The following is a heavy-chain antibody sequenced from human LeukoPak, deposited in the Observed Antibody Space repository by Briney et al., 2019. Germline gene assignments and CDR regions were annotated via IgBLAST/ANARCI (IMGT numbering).Heavy chain of an antibody. CDR3: ARDRGPTGPTYYYGSGSPSY. CDR2: IYGGGST. V-gene: IGHV3-53*01. CDR1: GFTVSSSY. D-gene: IGHD3-10*01. J-gene: IGHJ4*02. Sequence: GGSLRLSCAASGFTVSSSYMNWVRQAPGKGLEWVSLIYGGGSTYYADSVKGRFTISRDNSKNTLYLQMNSLRAEDTAVYYCARDRGPTGPTYYYGSGSPSYWGQGTLVTVSS.